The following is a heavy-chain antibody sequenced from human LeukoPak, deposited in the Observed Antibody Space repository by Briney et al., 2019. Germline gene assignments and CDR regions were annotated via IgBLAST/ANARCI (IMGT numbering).Heavy chain of an antibody. CDR1: GYTFTGYY. CDR3: AREEGSSGWYGGYYGMDV. J-gene: IGHJ6*04. Sequence: ASVKVSRKASGYTFTGYYMHWVRQAPGQGLEWMGWINPNSGGTNYAQKFQGWVTMTRDTSISTAYMELSRLRSDDTAVYYCAREEGSSGWYGGYYGMDVWGKGTTVTVSS. CDR2: INPNSGGT. D-gene: IGHD6-19*01. V-gene: IGHV1-2*04.